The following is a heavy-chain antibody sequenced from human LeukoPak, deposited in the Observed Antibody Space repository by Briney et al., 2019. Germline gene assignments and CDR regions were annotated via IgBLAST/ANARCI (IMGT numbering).Heavy chain of an antibody. CDR3: ARERVGFDSSGRGPRFDC. CDR2: IYSSGIT. J-gene: IGHJ4*02. V-gene: IGHV4-4*07. CDR1: GGSISNYY. D-gene: IGHD3-22*01. Sequence: SETLSLTCTVSGGSISNYYWSWIRQPAGKGLELIGRIYSSGITNYNLSLSSRVTISVDMSKNQLSLRLRSVTAADTAVYFCARERVGFDSSGRGPRFDCWGQGTLVTVSS.